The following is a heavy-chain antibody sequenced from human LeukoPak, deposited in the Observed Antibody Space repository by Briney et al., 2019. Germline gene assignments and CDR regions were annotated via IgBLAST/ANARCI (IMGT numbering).Heavy chain of an antibody. CDR2: INSDGGST. J-gene: IGHJ6*03. D-gene: IGHD2-2*01. Sequence: QTGGSLRLSCAASGFTFSSYWMHWVRQAPGKGRVWVSRINSDGGSTSYADSVKGRFTISRDNAKNKLYLQMNSLRAEDTAVYYCARGEYQLRTYHYYYYYMDVWGKGTTVTVSS. V-gene: IGHV3-74*01. CDR1: GFTFSSYW. CDR3: ARGEYQLRTYHYYYYYMDV.